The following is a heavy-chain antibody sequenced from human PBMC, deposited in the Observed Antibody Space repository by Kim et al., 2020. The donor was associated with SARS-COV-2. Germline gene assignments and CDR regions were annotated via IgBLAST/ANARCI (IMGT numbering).Heavy chain of an antibody. J-gene: IGHJ4*02. D-gene: IGHD3-10*01. V-gene: IGHV4-59*01. CDR2: IYYSGST. CDR3: VTGTGSGSSLDY. Sequence: SETLSLTCTVSGGSISSYYWSWIRQPPGKGLEWIGYIYYSGSTNYNPSLKSRVTISVDTSKNQFSLKLSSVTAADTAVYYCVTGTGSGSSLDYWGQGTLVTDSS. CDR1: GGSISSYY.